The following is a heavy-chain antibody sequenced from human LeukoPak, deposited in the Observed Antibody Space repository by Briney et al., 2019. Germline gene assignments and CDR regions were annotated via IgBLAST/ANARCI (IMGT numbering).Heavy chain of an antibody. D-gene: IGHD6-13*01. V-gene: IGHV4-4*02. Sequence: PSETLSLTCAVSGGSFSSSNWWSWVRQPPGKGLEWIGEIHLSGSTNYNPSLKSRVTISMDKSKNQFSLKLSSVTAADTAVYSCARVVRTYSSSWLDPWGQGTLVTVSS. CDR3: ARVVRTYSSSWLDP. J-gene: IGHJ5*02. CDR2: IHLSGST. CDR1: GGSFSSSNW.